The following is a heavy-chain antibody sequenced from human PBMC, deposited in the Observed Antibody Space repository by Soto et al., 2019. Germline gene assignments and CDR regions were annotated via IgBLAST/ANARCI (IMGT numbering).Heavy chain of an antibody. Sequence: PGGSLRLSCAASGFIFTNRSMNWVRQAPGKGLEWLSYISDSSRTIYYADSVKGRFTISRDNAKNSLYLQMNSLRDEDTAVYYCARVYGRSYGYLPFDYWGQGALVTVSS. CDR1: GFIFTNRS. CDR3: ARVYGRSYGYLPFDY. J-gene: IGHJ4*02. V-gene: IGHV3-48*02. D-gene: IGHD5-18*01. CDR2: ISDSSRTI.